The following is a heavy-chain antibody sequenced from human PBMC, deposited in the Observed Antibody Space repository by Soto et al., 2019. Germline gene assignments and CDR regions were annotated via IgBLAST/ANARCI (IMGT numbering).Heavy chain of an antibody. CDR1: GFSFSNCG. CDR2: ISSDGSDK. CDR3: VKGSEVARQELDY. Sequence: QVQLVESGGGVVQPGRSLRLSCAASGFSFSNCGMHWVRQAPGKGLEWVAAISSDGSDKYYSESVKGRFTISRDNSKNTLFLQMNSLRVEYTAVYYCVKGSEVARQELDYWGQGTLVTVSS. J-gene: IGHJ4*02. V-gene: IGHV3-30*18. D-gene: IGHD2-15*01.